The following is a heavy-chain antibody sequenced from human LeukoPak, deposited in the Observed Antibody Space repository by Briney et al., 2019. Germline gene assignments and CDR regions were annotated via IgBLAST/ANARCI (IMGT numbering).Heavy chain of an antibody. J-gene: IGHJ4*02. Sequence: SVKVSCKASGGTFSSYAISWVRQAPGQGLEWMGGIIPIFGTANYAQKFQGRVTITTDESTSTAYMELSSLRSEDTAAYYCASWPLGYSRDYWGQGTLVTVSS. CDR3: ASWPLGYSRDY. D-gene: IGHD5-18*01. CDR1: GGTFSSYA. V-gene: IGHV1-69*05. CDR2: IIPIFGTA.